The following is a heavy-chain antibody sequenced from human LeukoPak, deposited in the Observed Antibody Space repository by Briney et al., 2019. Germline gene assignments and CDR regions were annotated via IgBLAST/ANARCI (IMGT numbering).Heavy chain of an antibody. CDR1: GFTFSSYA. CDR3: AKCSGGNCYHSDDH. CDR2: TSGSGGST. J-gene: IGHJ5*02. D-gene: IGHD2-15*01. V-gene: IGHV3-23*01. Sequence: GGSLRLSCAACGFTFSSYAMGWVGQAPGKGLEWVSATSGSGGSTYYADSVKGRFTISRDNSKDSLYLQMNSPRAEDTAVYYCAKCSGGNCYHSDDHWGQGTLVTVSP.